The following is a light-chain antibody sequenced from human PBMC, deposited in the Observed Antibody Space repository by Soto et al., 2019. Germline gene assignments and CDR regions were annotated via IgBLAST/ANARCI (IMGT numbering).Light chain of an antibody. CDR3: QQYVNSPRT. J-gene: IGKJ1*01. Sequence: EIVLTQSPGTLSLSPGKRATLSCRASQIVSSNYLAWYQQTPGHAPRLLFYGASTRAPGIPDRFSGSGAGTDFTLTISRLEPEDFAVYYCQQYVNSPRTFGQGTKVEIK. CDR1: QIVSSNY. V-gene: IGKV3-20*01. CDR2: GAS.